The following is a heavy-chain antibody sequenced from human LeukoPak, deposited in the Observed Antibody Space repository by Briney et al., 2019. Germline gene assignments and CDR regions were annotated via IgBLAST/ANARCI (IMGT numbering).Heavy chain of an antibody. Sequence: GGSLRLSCAASGSTFSSYAMSWVRQAPGKGLEWVSAISGSGGSTYYADSVKGRFTISRDNSKNTLYLQMNSLRAEDTAVYYCAKILGSTTYYDFWSGYYYGNWFDPWGQGTLVTVSS. CDR2: ISGSGGST. J-gene: IGHJ5*02. CDR3: AKILGSTTYYDFWSGYYYGNWFDP. V-gene: IGHV3-23*01. CDR1: GSTFSSYA. D-gene: IGHD3-3*01.